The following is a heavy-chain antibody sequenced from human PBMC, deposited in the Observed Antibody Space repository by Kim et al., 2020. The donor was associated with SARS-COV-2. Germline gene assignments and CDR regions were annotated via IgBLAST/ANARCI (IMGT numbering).Heavy chain of an antibody. CDR3: ARERSIYYGDYVVVY. CDR2: ISYDGSNK. V-gene: IGHV3-33*05. CDR1: GFTFSSYG. J-gene: IGHJ4*02. D-gene: IGHD4-17*01. Sequence: GGSLRLSCAASGFTFSSYGMHWVRQAPGKGLEWVAVISYDGSNKYYADSVKGRFTISRDNSKNTLYLQMNSLRAEDMAVYYCARERSIYYGDYVVVYWGQGTLVTVSS.